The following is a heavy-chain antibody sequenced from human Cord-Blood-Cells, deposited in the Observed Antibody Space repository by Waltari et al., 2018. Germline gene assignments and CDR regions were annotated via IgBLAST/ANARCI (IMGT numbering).Heavy chain of an antibody. J-gene: IGHJ4*02. CDR1: GGTFSSYA. V-gene: IGHV1-69*10. CDR2: IIPIRGIA. CDR3: AGGIAAAAFDY. D-gene: IGHD6-13*01. Sequence: QVQLVQSGAEVKKPGSSVKVSCQASGGTFSSYAISWVRQAPGQGLEWMGGIIPIRGIANYAQEFQGRVTITADKSTSTAYMELSSLRSEDTAVYYCAGGIAAAAFDYWGQGTLVTVSS.